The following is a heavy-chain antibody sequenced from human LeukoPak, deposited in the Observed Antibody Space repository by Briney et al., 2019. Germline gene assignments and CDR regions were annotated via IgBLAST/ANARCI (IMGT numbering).Heavy chain of an antibody. CDR3: AKEMATMSSHFDY. V-gene: IGHV3-30*18. CDR1: GFTFSSYG. J-gene: IGHJ4*02. CDR2: ISYDGSNK. Sequence: GRSLRLSCAASGFTFSSYGTHWVRQAPGKGLEWVAVISYDGSNKYYADSVKGRFTISRDNSKNTLYLQMNSLRAEDTAVYYCAKEMATMSSHFDYWGQGTLVTVSS. D-gene: IGHD5-24*01.